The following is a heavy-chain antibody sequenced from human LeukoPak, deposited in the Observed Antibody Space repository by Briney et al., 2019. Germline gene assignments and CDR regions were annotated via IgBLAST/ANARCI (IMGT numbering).Heavy chain of an antibody. CDR2: ISGGGGST. Sequence: PGGSLRLSCAASGFTFSNYAMNWVRQAPGKGLEWVSTISGGGGSTYYADSVKGRFTISRDNSKNTLSLQLNSLRAEDTAIYYCARGYCSGRSCYMWYSDYWGQGTLVTVSS. CDR3: ARGYCSGRSCYMWYSDY. V-gene: IGHV3-23*01. D-gene: IGHD2-15*01. CDR1: GFTFSNYA. J-gene: IGHJ4*02.